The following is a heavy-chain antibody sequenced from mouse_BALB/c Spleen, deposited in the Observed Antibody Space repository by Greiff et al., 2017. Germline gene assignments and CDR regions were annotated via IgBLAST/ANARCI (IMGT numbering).Heavy chain of an antibody. CDR3: ARLYGSSYRFAY. Sequence: QVQLQQSGAELMKPGASVKLSSKATGYPFSSYWKEWVKQRPGHGLEWIGEILPGSGSTNYNEKFKGKATFTADTSSNTAYMQLSSLTSEDSAVYYCARLYGSSYRFAYWGQGTLVTVSA. D-gene: IGHD1-1*01. J-gene: IGHJ3*01. V-gene: IGHV1-9*01. CDR1: GYPFSSYW. CDR2: ILPGSGST.